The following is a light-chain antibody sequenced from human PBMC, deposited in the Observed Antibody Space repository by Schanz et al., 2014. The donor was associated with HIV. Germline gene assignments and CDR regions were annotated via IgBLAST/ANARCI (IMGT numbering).Light chain of an antibody. CDR1: QSVSNSY. CDR3: QQYGSPPWT. J-gene: IGKJ1*01. V-gene: IGKV3-20*01. CDR2: GAS. Sequence: EIVLTQSPGTLSLSPGETVTLSCRASQSVSNSYLAWYQQKPGQAPRLLIFGASNRAAGIPDRFSGGESGTDFTLTISRVEPEDYAVYFCQQYGSPPWTFGQGTKVEFK.